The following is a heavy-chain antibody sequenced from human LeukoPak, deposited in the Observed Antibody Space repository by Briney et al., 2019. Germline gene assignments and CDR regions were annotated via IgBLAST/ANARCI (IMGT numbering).Heavy chain of an antibody. D-gene: IGHD4-23*01. CDR3: AAEGRPTVVTFRKGAVDL. CDR1: GFTFTSSA. CDR2: IVVGSGNT. J-gene: IGHJ3*01. Sequence: GTSVKVSCKASGFTFTSSAVQWVRQARGQRLEWIGWIVVGSGNTNYAQKFQERVTITRDMSTSTVYMELSSPRSEDTAVYYCAAEGRPTVVTFRKGAVDLWGQGTMVTVSS. V-gene: IGHV1-58*01.